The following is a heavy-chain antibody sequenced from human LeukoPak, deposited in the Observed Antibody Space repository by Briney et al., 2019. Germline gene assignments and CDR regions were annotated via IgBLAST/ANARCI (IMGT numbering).Heavy chain of an antibody. Sequence: SVKVSCKASGGTFSSYAISWVRQAPGQGLEWMGGIIPIFGTANYAQKFQGRVTITADESTSTAYMELSSLRSEDTAVYYCARGDIVVVPAAIGVSYNYGMDVWGQGTTVTVSS. J-gene: IGHJ6*02. CDR3: ARGDIVVVPAAIGVSYNYGMDV. CDR2: IIPIFGTA. D-gene: IGHD2-2*01. V-gene: IGHV1-69*13. CDR1: GGTFSSYA.